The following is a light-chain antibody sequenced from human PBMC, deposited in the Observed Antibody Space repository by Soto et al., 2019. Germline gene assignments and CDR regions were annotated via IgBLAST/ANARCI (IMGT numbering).Light chain of an antibody. J-gene: IGKJ4*01. CDR2: DAS. V-gene: IGKV1-33*01. CDR3: LQHEDLPLT. CDR1: QDISNY. Sequence: DIQMTQSPSSLSASVGDRVTLTCQGSQDISNYLHWYQHKPGKAPKLLIYDASNLQPGAASRFSASGFGTHFTLTISSLQPEDIATYYCLQHEDLPLTFGGGTNVEIK.